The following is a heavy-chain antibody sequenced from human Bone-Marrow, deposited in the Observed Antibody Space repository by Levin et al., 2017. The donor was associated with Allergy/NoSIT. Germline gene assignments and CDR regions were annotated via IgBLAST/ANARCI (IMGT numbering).Heavy chain of an antibody. D-gene: IGHD3-22*01. CDR3: ARRGAYYYDSADAFDI. CDR1: GGSISSSSYY. V-gene: IGHV4-39*01. Sequence: KTSETLSLTCTVSGGSISSSSYYWGWIRQPPGKGLEWIGSIYYSGSTYYNPSLKSRVTISVDTSKNQFSLKLSSVTAADTAVYYCARRGAYYYDSADAFDIWGQGTMVTVSS. J-gene: IGHJ3*02. CDR2: IYYSGST.